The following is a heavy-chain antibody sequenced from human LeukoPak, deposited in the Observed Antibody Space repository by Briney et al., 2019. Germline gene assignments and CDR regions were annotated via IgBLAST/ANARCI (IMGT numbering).Heavy chain of an antibody. D-gene: IGHD2-21*02. CDR3: ARDRLGVTHFDY. Sequence: GGSLRLSCAASGFTFSSYGMRWVRQAPGKGLEWVAVIWYDGSNKYYAESVKGRFTISRDNSKNTMYLQMESLRAEDTAVYYCARDRLGVTHFDYWGQGTLVTVSS. J-gene: IGHJ4*02. V-gene: IGHV3-33*01. CDR1: GFTFSSYG. CDR2: IWYDGSNK.